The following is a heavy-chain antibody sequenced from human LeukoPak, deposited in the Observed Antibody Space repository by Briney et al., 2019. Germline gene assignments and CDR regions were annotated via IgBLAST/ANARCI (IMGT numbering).Heavy chain of an antibody. CDR3: ARGGYYDNSAYYLDY. V-gene: IGHV3-33*01. CDR2: TWHDGSNK. J-gene: IGHJ4*02. Sequence: GESLRLSCAASGFTFSYYGIHWVRQAPGKGLEWVAVTWHDGSNKYYADSVKGRFTISRDNSKNTLYLQMHSLRAEDTAVYYCARGGYYDNSAYYLDYWGQGTLVIVSS. CDR1: GFTFSYYG. D-gene: IGHD3-22*01.